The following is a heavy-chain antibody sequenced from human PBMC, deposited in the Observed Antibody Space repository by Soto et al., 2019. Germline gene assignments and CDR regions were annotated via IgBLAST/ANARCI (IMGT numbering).Heavy chain of an antibody. CDR1: GYSFTSYW. Sequence: PGEALKISCKGSGYSFTSYWIGWVRQMPGKGLEWMGIIYPGDSDTRYSPSFQGQVTITADKSTSTAYMELSSLRSEDTAVYYCARAGIAAAGTHYYYYGMDVWGQGTTVTVSS. CDR2: IYPGDSDT. CDR3: ARAGIAAAGTHYYYYGMDV. J-gene: IGHJ6*02. V-gene: IGHV5-51*01. D-gene: IGHD6-13*01.